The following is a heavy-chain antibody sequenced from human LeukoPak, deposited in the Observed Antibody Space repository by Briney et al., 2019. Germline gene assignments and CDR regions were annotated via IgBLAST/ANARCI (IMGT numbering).Heavy chain of an antibody. CDR2: INSDGFST. CDR3: ANGNSGSYYIPFDY. D-gene: IGHD3-10*01. CDR1: GFTFSSFW. V-gene: IGHV3-74*01. J-gene: IGHJ4*02. Sequence: GGSLGLSCAASGFTFSSFWIHWVRQVPGKGLVWVSRINSDGFSTSYADSVKGRFTISRDNSKNTLYLQMNSLRAEDTAVYYCANGNSGSYYIPFDYWGQGTLVTVSS.